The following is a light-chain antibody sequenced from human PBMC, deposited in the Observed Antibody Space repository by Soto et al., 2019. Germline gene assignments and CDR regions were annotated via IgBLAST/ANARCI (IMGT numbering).Light chain of an antibody. J-gene: IGLJ2*01. CDR3: QSYDSSLSAVV. CDR2: DDT. Sequence: QAVVTQPPSVSGAPGQRVTISCTGTSSNIGTGYDVHWYRQFPGTAPKLLIYDDTNRPSGVPDRFSGSKSGASASLAITGLQADDEADYYCQSYDSSLSAVVFGGGTKLTVL. CDR1: SSNIGTGYD. V-gene: IGLV1-40*03.